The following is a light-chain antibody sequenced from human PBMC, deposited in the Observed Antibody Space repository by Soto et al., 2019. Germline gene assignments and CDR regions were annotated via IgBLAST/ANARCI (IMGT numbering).Light chain of an antibody. Sequence: AIRMTQSPSSLSASTGDRVTITCQASQGISSYLAWYQQKPGKAPKLLIYAASTLQSGVPSRFSGSGSGTDFTLTISCLQSEDFATYYCQQYYSYPGTFGPGTKVDIK. CDR3: QQYYSYPGT. J-gene: IGKJ3*01. V-gene: IGKV1-8*01. CDR2: AAS. CDR1: QGISSY.